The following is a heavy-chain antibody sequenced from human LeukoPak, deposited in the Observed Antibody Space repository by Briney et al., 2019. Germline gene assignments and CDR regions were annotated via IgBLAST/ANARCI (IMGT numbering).Heavy chain of an antibody. V-gene: IGHV3-11*01. CDR3: ARAEYSSGDDY. J-gene: IGHJ4*02. Sequence: GGSLRLSCAASGFTFSDYYMSWVRQAPGKGLEWVSYISSSGSTIYYADCVKGRFTISRDNAKNSLYLQMNSLRAEDTAVYYCARAEYSSGDDYWGQGTLVTVSS. D-gene: IGHD6-19*01. CDR2: ISSSGSTI. CDR1: GFTFSDYY.